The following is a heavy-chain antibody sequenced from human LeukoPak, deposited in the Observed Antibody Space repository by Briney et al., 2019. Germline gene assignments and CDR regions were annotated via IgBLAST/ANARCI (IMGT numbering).Heavy chain of an antibody. CDR1: GDSISSYY. D-gene: IGHD3-16*01. V-gene: IGHV4-39*01. Sequence: PSETLSLTCTVSGDSISSYYWSWIRQPPGKGLEWIGSIYYSGSTYYNPSLKSRVTISVDTSKNQFSLKLSSVTAADTAVYYCARLGGGAAEGSGYWGQGTLVTVSS. CDR3: ARLGGGAAEGSGY. CDR2: IYYSGST. J-gene: IGHJ4*02.